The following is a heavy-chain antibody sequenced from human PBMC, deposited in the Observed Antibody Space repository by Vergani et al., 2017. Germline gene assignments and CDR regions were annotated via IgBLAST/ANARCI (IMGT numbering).Heavy chain of an antibody. Sequence: QVQLQESGPGLVKPSETLTLTCDVSDSSIMTNPYWGWFRQSPGKGLEWFGWIHHSGDTHYNSSLKSRVSISIVSSSKFSLSLTSVTAADTAIYYCARHRGSGGFFPSSYFYGMDVWGHGTTVTVSS. V-gene: IGHV4-38-2*01. D-gene: IGHD3-10*01. CDR3: ARHRGSGGFFPSSYFYGMDV. CDR1: DSSIMTNPY. CDR2: IHHSGDT. J-gene: IGHJ6*02.